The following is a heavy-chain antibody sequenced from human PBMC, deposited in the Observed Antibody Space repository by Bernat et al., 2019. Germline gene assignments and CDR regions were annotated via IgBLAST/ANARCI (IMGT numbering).Heavy chain of an antibody. CDR1: GFSFSNYN. V-gene: IGHV3-48*01. CDR3: ARDQAIGY. J-gene: IGHJ4*02. Sequence: EVQLVESGGGLVQPGGSLILSCAASGFSFSNYNINWVRQAPGKGLEWVSYISSSSSTIYYADSVKDRFTISSDNAKNSLYLQMNSLRGEDTGVYYCARDQAIGYWGQGTLVTVSS. CDR2: ISSSSSTI. D-gene: IGHD3-10*01.